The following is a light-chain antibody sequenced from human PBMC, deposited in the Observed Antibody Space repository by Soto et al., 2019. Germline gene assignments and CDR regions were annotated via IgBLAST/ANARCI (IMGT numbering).Light chain of an antibody. CDR2: GAS. V-gene: IGKV3-15*01. CDR3: QQYNDWPPFT. CDR1: QTVSSN. Sequence: EIVMTQSPATLSASPGERATLSCRASQTVSSNLAWYQQKPGQAHRLLIHGASTRAAGIPARFSGSGSGTEFTLTISSLQSEDFAVYYCQQYNDWPPFTVGPGTRVDIK. J-gene: IGKJ3*01.